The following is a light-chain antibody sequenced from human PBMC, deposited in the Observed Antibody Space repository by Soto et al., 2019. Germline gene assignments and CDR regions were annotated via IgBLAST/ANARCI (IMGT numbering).Light chain of an antibody. J-gene: IGKJ4*01. CDR3: QQVKTYPLT. V-gene: IGKV1-9*01. CDR1: QDISSH. CDR2: AAS. Sequence: DIQLTQSPSFLSASVGDRVTITCRASQDISSHLAWYQQKPGKAPKLLIYAASTLQSGVPSGFGGSGSGKEFTLTITSLQHEDFATYYCQQVKTYPLTFGGGNKVEIK.